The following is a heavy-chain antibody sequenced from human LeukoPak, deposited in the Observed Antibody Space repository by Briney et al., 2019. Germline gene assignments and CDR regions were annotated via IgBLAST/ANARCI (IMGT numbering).Heavy chain of an antibody. D-gene: IGHD3-3*01. CDR1: GFTFGDYA. J-gene: IGHJ4*02. CDR2: IRSKAYGGTT. Sequence: SGGSLRLSCTASGFTFGDYAMSWFRQAPGKGLEWVGFIRSKAYGGTTEYAASVKGRFTISRDDSKSIAYLQMNSLKTEDTAVYYCTRDGLYDFWSGYSPNFGYWGQGTLVTVSS. V-gene: IGHV3-49*03. CDR3: TRDGLYDFWSGYSPNFGY.